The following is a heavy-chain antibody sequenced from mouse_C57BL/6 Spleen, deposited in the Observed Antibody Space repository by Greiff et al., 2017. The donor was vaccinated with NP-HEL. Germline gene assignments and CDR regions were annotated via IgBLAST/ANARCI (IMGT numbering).Heavy chain of an antibody. CDR1: GFTFSDYY. CDR3: ARDPYYFDY. CDR2: INYDGSST. J-gene: IGHJ2*01. V-gene: IGHV5-16*01. Sequence: EVMLVESEGGLVQPGSSMKLSCTASGFTFSDYYMAWVRQVPEKGLEWVANINYDGSSTYYLDSLKSRFIISRDNAKNILYLQMSSLKSEDTATYYCARDPYYFDYWGQGTTLTVSS.